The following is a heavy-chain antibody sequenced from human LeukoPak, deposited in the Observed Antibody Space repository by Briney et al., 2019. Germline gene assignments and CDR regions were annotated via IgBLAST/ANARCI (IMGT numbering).Heavy chain of an antibody. CDR3: ARDGACGGDCYPPYYFDY. CDR2: IRSTGEST. D-gene: IGHD2-21*02. Sequence: GGSLRLSCAASGFTFRTYAMSWVRQAPGKGLEWVSSIRSTGESTYYADSVKGRFTISRDNSKNTLYLQMNSLRAEDTAVYYCARDGACGGDCYPPYYFDYWGQGTLVTVSS. CDR1: GFTFRTYA. V-gene: IGHV3-23*01. J-gene: IGHJ4*02.